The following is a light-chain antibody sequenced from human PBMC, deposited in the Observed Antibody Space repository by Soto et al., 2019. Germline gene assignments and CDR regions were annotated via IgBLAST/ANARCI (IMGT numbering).Light chain of an antibody. Sequence: IRMTQSPSSLSASTGDRVTITCRASQGISSYLNWYQQKPGEAPKLLIYAASNLQSGVPPRFSGGGSGTDFTLTITGLQPEDSATYYCHQSYRTPVTFGGGTKVDIK. CDR1: QGISSY. CDR3: HQSYRTPVT. V-gene: IGKV1-39*01. J-gene: IGKJ4*01. CDR2: AAS.